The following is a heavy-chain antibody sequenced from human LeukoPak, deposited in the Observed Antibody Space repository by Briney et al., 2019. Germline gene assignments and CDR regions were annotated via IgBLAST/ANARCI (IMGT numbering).Heavy chain of an antibody. J-gene: IGHJ4*02. CDR3: AKEITLTTAYFDY. V-gene: IGHV3-23*01. CDR1: GFTFSKYD. CDR2: ISDSGDQT. D-gene: IGHD4-17*01. Sequence: PGGSPRLSCVASGFTFSKYDMSWVRQAPGKGLEWVSGISDSGDQTYYADSVRARFTISRDNSKNTLYLQVNSLRAEDTALYYCAKEITLTTAYFDYWGQGTLVTVSS.